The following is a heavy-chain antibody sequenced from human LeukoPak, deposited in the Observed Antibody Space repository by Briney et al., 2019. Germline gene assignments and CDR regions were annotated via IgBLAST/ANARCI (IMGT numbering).Heavy chain of an antibody. Sequence: PSQTLSLTCTVSGGSISSSSYYWGWIRQPPGKGLEWIGSIYYSGSTYYNPSLKSRVTISVDTSKNQFSLKLSSVTAADTAVYYCARHTAPYYDFWSGYTTPYYFDYWGQGTLVTVSS. J-gene: IGHJ4*02. CDR2: IYYSGST. D-gene: IGHD3-3*01. V-gene: IGHV4-39*01. CDR1: GGSISSSSYY. CDR3: ARHTAPYYDFWSGYTTPYYFDY.